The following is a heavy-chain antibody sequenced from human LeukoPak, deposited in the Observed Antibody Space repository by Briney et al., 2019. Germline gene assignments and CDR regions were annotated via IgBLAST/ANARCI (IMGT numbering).Heavy chain of an antibody. D-gene: IGHD6-13*01. CDR1: GYTFTSYY. CDR3: ARPQLVHDAFDI. CDR2: INPSGGST. Sequence: ASVEVSCKASGYTFTSYYMHWVRQAPGQGLEWMGIINPSGGSTSYAQKFQGRVTMTRDTSTSTVYMELSSLRSEDTAVYYCARPQLVHDAFDIWGQGTMVTVSS. V-gene: IGHV1-46*01. J-gene: IGHJ3*02.